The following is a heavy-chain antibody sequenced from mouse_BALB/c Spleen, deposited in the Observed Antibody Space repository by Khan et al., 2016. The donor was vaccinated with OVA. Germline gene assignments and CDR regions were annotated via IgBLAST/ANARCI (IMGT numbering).Heavy chain of an antibody. D-gene: IGHD2-4*01. CDR2: IYPGISDT. Sequence: VQLQQSGTVLARPGASVKMSCKASGYSFTSYWMHWVKQRPGQGLEWIGTIYPGISDTSYNQKFKDKAKLTAVTSASTAYMELSSLTNEDSAVYFCTRSYDSYYFDYWGQGTTLTVSS. CDR1: GYSFTSYW. V-gene: IGHV1-5*01. J-gene: IGHJ2*01. CDR3: TRSYDSYYFDY.